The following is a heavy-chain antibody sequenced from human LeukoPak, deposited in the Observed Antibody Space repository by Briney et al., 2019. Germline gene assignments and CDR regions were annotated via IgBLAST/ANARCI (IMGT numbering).Heavy chain of an antibody. V-gene: IGHV4-4*09. CDR3: VRLERNYLYYHMDV. CDR1: GGSISGQY. CDR2: IYSTGST. D-gene: IGHD1-1*01. J-gene: IGHJ6*03. Sequence: PSETLSLTCTVSGGSISGQYWSWIRQPPGKALEYIGYIYSTGSTNYDPSLKSRISISVDTSKNQISLRLSAVTAADTAFYYCVRLERNYLYYHMDVWGMGTAVTVSS.